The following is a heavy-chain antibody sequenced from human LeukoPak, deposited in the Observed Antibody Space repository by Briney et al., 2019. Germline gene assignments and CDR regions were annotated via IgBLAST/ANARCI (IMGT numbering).Heavy chain of an antibody. Sequence: GASVKVSCMASGYTFTSYGVSWVRQAPGQGREGLGCFSAKNGDTNYAQKFRGRVTMTRDTTTTTVYMEQRSLRSDDTAVYYCARDLGYCGDGSCNRNWFDPWGQGTLVTVS. CDR1: GYTFTSYG. V-gene: IGHV1-18*01. J-gene: IGHJ5*02. CDR2: FSAKNGDT. CDR3: ARDLGYCGDGSCNRNWFDP. D-gene: IGHD2-15*01.